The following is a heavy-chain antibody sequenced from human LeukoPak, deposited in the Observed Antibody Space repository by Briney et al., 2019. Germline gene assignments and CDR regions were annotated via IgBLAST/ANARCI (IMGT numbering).Heavy chain of an antibody. CDR1: GFTFSSYG. CDR3: AKDEGYYDTSGYYFDY. J-gene: IGHJ4*02. Sequence: PGGSLRLSCAASGFTFSSYGMHWVRQAPGKGLEWVAVVSYDGRTKYYADSVRGRFTISRDNSKNTLYLQMNSLRAEDTALYYCAKDEGYYDTSGYYFDYWGQGTLVTVSS. V-gene: IGHV3-30*18. CDR2: VSYDGRTK. D-gene: IGHD3-22*01.